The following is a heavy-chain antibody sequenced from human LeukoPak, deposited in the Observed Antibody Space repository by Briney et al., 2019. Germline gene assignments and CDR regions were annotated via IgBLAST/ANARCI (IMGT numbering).Heavy chain of an antibody. V-gene: IGHV3-72*01. CDR1: GFRITDHH. CDR3: VSVVTTRSGWYHFDS. CDR2: SATTKPNSYTT. D-gene: IGHD6-13*01. Sequence: GGSLRLSCAGAGFRITDHHMDWVRQAPGKGLEWIGRSATTKPNSYTTQYAAGVRGRFTISRNDTENSLYLHLNSLKADDTAVYYCVSVVTTRSGWYHFDSCGRGTLVAASS. J-gene: IGHJ4*02.